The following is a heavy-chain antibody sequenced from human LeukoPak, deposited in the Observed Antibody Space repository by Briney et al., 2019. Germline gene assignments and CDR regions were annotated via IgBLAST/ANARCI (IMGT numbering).Heavy chain of an antibody. CDR1: GYSGIQLD. CDR2: FDRQDGGT. D-gene: IGHD3-3*01. CDR3: ATHTISGVVTYAFQM. J-gene: IGHJ3*02. Sequence: ASVPVSCKHCGYSGIQLDMHWVRQAPRKGLEWRGGFDRQDGGTIYARKFQRRVTMSQDTPTDTAYMDLTSRTSDDTAVYYCATHTISGVVTYAFQMWGRGTLVTVSS. V-gene: IGHV1-24*01.